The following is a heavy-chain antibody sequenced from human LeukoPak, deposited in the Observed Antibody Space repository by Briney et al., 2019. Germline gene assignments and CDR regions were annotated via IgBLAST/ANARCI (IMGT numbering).Heavy chain of an antibody. J-gene: IGHJ5*02. D-gene: IGHD3-3*01. CDR3: TRGPAVLRFLEWLFRPFDP. V-gene: IGHV4-34*01. CDR2: INHSGST. CDR1: GGSFSGYY. Sequence: SETLSLTCAVYGGSFSGYYWSWIRQPPGKGLEWIGEINHSGSTNYNPSLKSRVTMSVDTSKNQFSLRLSSVTAADTAVYYCTRGPAVLRFLEWLFRPFDPWGQGTLVTVSS.